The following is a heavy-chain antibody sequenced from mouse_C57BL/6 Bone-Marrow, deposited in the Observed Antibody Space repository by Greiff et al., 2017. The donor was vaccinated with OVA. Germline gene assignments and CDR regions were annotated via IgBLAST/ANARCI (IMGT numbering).Heavy chain of an antibody. J-gene: IGHJ2*01. V-gene: IGHV6-3*01. Sequence: DVKLVESGGGLVQPGGSMKLSCVASGFTFSNYWMNWVRQSPEKGLEWVAQIRLKSDNYATHYAESVKGRFTISRDDSKSSVYLQMNNLRAEDTGIYYCTAGGGLYYFDYGGQGTTLTVSS. D-gene: IGHD4-1*01. CDR2: IRLKSDNYAT. CDR3: TAGGGLYYFDY. CDR1: GFTFSNYW.